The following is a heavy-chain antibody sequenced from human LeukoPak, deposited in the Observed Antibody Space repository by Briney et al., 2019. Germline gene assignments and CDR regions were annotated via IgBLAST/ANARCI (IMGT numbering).Heavy chain of an antibody. Sequence: SETLSLTCAVYGGSFSVYYWSWIRQPPGKGLEWIGEINHSGSTNYNPSLKSRVTISVDTSKNQFSLKLSSVTAADTAVYYCARGRFWSGYSPVDYWGQGTLVTVSS. J-gene: IGHJ4*02. CDR1: GGSFSVYY. CDR3: ARGRFWSGYSPVDY. D-gene: IGHD3-3*01. CDR2: INHSGST. V-gene: IGHV4-34*01.